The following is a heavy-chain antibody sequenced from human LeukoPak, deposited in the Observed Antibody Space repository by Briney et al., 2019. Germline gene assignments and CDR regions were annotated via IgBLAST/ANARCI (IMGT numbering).Heavy chain of an antibody. V-gene: IGHV3-48*03. CDR1: GFTFSSYE. CDR2: ITSSGSTM. D-gene: IGHD3-22*01. Sequence: GGSLRLSCAASGFTFSSYEMNWVRQAPGKWLEWVSFITSSGSTMYYADSVKGRFTISRDNAKNSLYLQLNSLRAEDTAVYYCARGTRYYYDSSGYSFLETWGQGTLVTVPS. CDR3: ARGTRYYYDSSGYSFLET. J-gene: IGHJ5*02.